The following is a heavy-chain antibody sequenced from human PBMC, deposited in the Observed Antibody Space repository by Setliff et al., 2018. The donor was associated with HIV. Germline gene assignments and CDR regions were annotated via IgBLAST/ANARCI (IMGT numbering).Heavy chain of an antibody. Sequence: NPSETLSLTCAVSGFSISSGFFWGWVRQPPGKGLEWIGSIYQSGTTYYNPALKSRVTISVDTSKNQFSLRLTSVTAADTAVYFCARVETTVTSRLDYWGQGTLDTVSS. CDR3: ARVETTVTSRLDY. CDR1: GFSISSGFF. J-gene: IGHJ4*02. D-gene: IGHD4-17*01. V-gene: IGHV4-38-2*01. CDR2: IYQSGTT.